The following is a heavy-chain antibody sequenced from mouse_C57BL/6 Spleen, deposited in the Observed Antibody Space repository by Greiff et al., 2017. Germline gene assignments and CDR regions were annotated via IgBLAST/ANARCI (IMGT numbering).Heavy chain of an antibody. CDR3: ARESWDYAMDY. Sequence: EVQLQQSGPELVTPGASVKIPCKASGYTFTDYNLDWVKQSHGKSLEWIGDINPNNGGTIYNQKFKGKATLTVDKSSSTAYMELRSLTSEDTAVYYCARESWDYAMDYWGQGTSVTVSS. V-gene: IGHV1-18*01. D-gene: IGHD4-1*01. CDR1: GYTFTDYN. J-gene: IGHJ4*01. CDR2: INPNNGGT.